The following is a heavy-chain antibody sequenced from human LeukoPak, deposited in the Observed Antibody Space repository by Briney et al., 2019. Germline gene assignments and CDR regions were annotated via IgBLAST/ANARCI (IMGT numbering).Heavy chain of an antibody. Sequence: ASVKVSCKASGYIYSNYGISWVRQAPGQGLEWMGWISTYNGYTNYAQKLQGRVTMTTDTSTSTADMELRSLRSDDTALYYCARVQPHRVHYDNSDYPTHNDYWGQGTLVTVSS. CDR1: GYIYSNYG. J-gene: IGHJ4*02. V-gene: IGHV1-18*01. CDR2: ISTYNGYT. CDR3: ARVQPHRVHYDNSDYPTHNDY. D-gene: IGHD3-22*01.